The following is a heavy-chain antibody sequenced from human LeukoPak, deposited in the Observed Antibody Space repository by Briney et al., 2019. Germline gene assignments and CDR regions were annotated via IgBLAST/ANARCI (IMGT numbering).Heavy chain of an antibody. V-gene: IGHV5-51*01. J-gene: IGHJ4*02. D-gene: IGHD3-10*01. CDR1: GYSFTSYW. Sequence: GESLKISCKGSGYSFTSYWIGWVRQMPGKGLEWMGIIYPGDSDTRCSPSFQGQVTISADKSISTAYLQWSSLKASDTAMYYCARRRGYYGSGTDRGGDFDYWGQGTLVTVSS. CDR2: IYPGDSDT. CDR3: ARRRGYYGSGTDRGGDFDY.